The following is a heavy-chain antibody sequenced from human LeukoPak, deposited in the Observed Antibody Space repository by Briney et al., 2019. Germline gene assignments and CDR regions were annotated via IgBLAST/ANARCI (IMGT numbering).Heavy chain of an antibody. D-gene: IGHD2-15*01. V-gene: IGHV3-48*04. CDR3: ARDMTVVGYCSGGSCSTGAFDI. Sequence: GGSLRLSCSASGFTFSSYSMNWVRQAPGKGLEWVSYISSSSSTIYYADSVKGRFTISRDNAKNSLYLQMNSLRAEDTAVYYCARDMTVVGYCSGGSCSTGAFDIWGQGTMVTVSS. CDR1: GFTFSSYS. J-gene: IGHJ3*02. CDR2: ISSSSSTI.